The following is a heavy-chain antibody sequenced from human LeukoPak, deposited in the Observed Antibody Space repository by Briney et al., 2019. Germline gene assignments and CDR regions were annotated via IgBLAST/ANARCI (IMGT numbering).Heavy chain of an antibody. CDR2: IIPIFGTA. J-gene: IGHJ6*03. CDR3: ARSGGSQHASHYYYYMDV. CDR1: GGTFSSYA. V-gene: IGHV1-69*01. Sequence: SVKVSCKASGGTFSSYAISWVRQAPGQGLEWMGGIIPIFGTANYAQKFQGRVTITADESTSTTYMELSSLRSEDTAVYYCARSGGSQHASHYYYYMDVWGKGTTVTVSS. D-gene: IGHD2-15*01.